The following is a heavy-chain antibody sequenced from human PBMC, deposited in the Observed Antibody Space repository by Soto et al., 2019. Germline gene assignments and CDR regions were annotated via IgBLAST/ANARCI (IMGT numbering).Heavy chain of an antibody. J-gene: IGHJ5*02. CDR2: ISAYNGNT. V-gene: IGHV1-18*01. CDR1: GYTFTSYG. D-gene: IGHD3-10*01. CDR3: ARDPFNYYGSGSYYNWFDP. Sequence: GASVKVSCKASGYTFTSYGISWVRQAPGQGLEWMGWISAYNGNTNYAQKLQGRVTMTTDTSTSTAYMELRSLRSDDTAVYYCARDPFNYYGSGSYYNWFDPWGQGTLVTVSS.